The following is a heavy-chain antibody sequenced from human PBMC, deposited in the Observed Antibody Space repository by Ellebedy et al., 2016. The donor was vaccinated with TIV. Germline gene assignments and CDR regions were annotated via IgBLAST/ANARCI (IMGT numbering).Heavy chain of an antibody. CDR1: GFTFSASW. V-gene: IGHV3-7*03. Sequence: PGGSLRLSCAASGFTFSASWMTWVRQAPGKGPECVANIKQDGSEKYYVDSVKGRFTISRDNAKNSLYLQMNSLRAEDTAVYFCARSRGVSYWGQGTLVTVSS. CDR2: IKQDGSEK. CDR3: ARSRGVSY. D-gene: IGHD2-8*01. J-gene: IGHJ4*02.